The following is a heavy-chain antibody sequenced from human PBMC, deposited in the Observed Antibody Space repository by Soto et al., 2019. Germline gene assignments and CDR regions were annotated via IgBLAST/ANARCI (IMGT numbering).Heavy chain of an antibody. J-gene: IGHJ4*02. CDR1: GFSFSTYW. V-gene: IGHV3-7*01. CDR3: AREPVRKDSYYFDY. CDR2: IKSDGGGE. Sequence: EVQLMESGGGLVQPGGSLRLSCAASGFSFSTYWMTWVRQAPGKGLEWVAKIKSDGGGEEYVDSVKGRFTIARDTATNFLFLQMSSLRAEDTAVYYCAREPVRKDSYYFDYWGQGTLVTVSS. D-gene: IGHD2-15*01.